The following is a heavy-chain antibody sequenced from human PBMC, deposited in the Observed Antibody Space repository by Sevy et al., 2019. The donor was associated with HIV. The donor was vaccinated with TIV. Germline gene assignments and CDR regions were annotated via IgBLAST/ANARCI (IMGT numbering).Heavy chain of an antibody. V-gene: IGHV3-30*02. J-gene: IGHJ6*02. CDR3: AGDHPDKDGMDV. CDR1: GFSFSWYD. CDR2: ILYDGSKK. Sequence: GGSLRLSCATSGFSFSWYDIQWVRQAPGKGLEWVAFILYDGSKKYYGDSVKGGFTISRDNSQNTRYLQMNSLRVEDTAVYYCAGDHPDKDGMDVWGQGTMVTVSS. D-gene: IGHD2-15*01.